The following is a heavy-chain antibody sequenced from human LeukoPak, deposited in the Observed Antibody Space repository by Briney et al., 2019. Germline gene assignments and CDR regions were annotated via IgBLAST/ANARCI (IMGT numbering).Heavy chain of an antibody. D-gene: IGHD6-19*01. Sequence: PGGSLRLSCAASGFTFDDYAMHWVRQAPGKGLEWVSGISWNSGSIGYADPVKGRFTISRDNAKNTLYLQMNSLRAEDTAVYYCARVASSGWGYYYYYYGMDVWGQGTTVTVSS. CDR1: GFTFDDYA. V-gene: IGHV3-9*01. CDR3: ARVASSGWGYYYYYYGMDV. CDR2: ISWNSGSI. J-gene: IGHJ6*02.